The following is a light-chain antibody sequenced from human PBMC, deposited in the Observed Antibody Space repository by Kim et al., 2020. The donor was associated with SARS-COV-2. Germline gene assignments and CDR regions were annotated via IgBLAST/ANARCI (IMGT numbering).Light chain of an antibody. J-gene: IGKJ2*02. CDR3: HQTYCSPCT. V-gene: IGKV1-39*01. CDR2: AAS. CDR1: QNINSH. Sequence: DIQMTPSPSSLSASVGDRVTITCPTSQNINSHLHWYHQKPGRAPKLLIYAASTLQRRVPSRFSGSGSETDFTLTISSLQPEDFATYFCHQTYCSPCTSAQGPKLEF.